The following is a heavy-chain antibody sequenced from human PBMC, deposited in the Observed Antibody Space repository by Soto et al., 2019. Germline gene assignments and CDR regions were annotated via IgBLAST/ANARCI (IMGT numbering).Heavy chain of an antibody. CDR3: ARGWDANS. V-gene: IGHV4-61*01. J-gene: IGHJ4*02. D-gene: IGHD3-22*01. CDR1: GASVSSGNQY. CDR2: ISHSGIT. Sequence: QVQMQESGPGLVKPSETLSLTCTVSGASVSSGNQYWSWIRQPPGKGLEWIGYISHSGITNYNPALTSRVTISADTSRNQFSLKVSSVTAADTAVYYCARGWDANSWGQGTLVTVSS.